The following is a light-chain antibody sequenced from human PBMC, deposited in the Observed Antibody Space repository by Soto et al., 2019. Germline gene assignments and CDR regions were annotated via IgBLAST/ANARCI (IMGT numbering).Light chain of an antibody. CDR3: QFHCTSPLA. CDR2: SAS. J-gene: IGKJ4*01. V-gene: IGKV3-20*01. CDR1: HRFSSNS. Sequence: TMSTQGPCRLAWNPGERATLPSRVCHRFSSNSLGWYQQKPGQAPRLLIYSASIRATGIPDSFSGSGSRLYFTLTITRLVPAVFAIYYSQFHCTSPLASGVGTKVDI.